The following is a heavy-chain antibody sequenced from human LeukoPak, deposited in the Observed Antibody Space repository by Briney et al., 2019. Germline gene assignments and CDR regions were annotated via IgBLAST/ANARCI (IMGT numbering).Heavy chain of an antibody. V-gene: IGHV4-38-2*01. J-gene: IGHJ4*02. Sequence: SEXLSLTCAVSGYSISSGYYWGWIRQPPGKGLEWIGSIYHSGSTYYNPSLKSRVTISVDTSKNQFSLKLSSVTAADTAVYYCARRGGVRSLEWPFDYWGQGTLVTVSS. CDR1: GYSISSGYY. D-gene: IGHD3-3*01. CDR2: IYHSGST. CDR3: ARRGGVRSLEWPFDY.